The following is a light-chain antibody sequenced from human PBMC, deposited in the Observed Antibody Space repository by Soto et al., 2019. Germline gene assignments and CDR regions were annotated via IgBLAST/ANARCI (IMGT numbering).Light chain of an antibody. CDR2: RPP. V-gene: IGKV3-20*01. CDR3: QKYGSSPIT. CDR1: QSVHTNY. J-gene: IGKJ5*01. Sequence: EIVLMQSPGTLPLSPGVTATLSCRASQSVHTNYLAWYQQKPVQAPRLLIYRPPNRATGIPDRFTGSRSRADLTLTITRLEPEDFAVYYCQKYGSSPITFGHGTRLEIK.